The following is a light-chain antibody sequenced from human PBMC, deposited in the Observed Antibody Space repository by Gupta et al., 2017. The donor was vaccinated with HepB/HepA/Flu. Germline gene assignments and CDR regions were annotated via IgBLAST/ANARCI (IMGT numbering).Light chain of an antibody. CDR2: KDS. J-gene: IGLJ2*01. V-gene: IGLV3-1*01. CDR1: KLGDKY. CDR3: QAWDSSIYVV. Sequence: SYELTQPLSLSVCPGRTASITCSGDKLGDKYACWYQQKPGQSPVLVIYKDSKRPSGIPERFSGYNSGNTATLTISGTQAMDEADYYCQAWDSSIYVVFGGGTKLTVL.